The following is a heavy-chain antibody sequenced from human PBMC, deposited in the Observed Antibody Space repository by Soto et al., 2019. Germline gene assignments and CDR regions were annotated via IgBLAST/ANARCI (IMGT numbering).Heavy chain of an antibody. CDR2: INHSGST. CDR1: GGSFSGYY. Sequence: QVQLQQWGAGLLKPSETLSLTCAVYGGSFSGYYWSWIRQPPGKGLEWIGEINHSGSTNYNPSLKSRVTISVDTSKNQFSPKLSSVTAADTAVYYCARGPAALMTTVTSYYFDYWGQGTLVTVSS. J-gene: IGHJ4*02. CDR3: ARGPAALMTTVTSYYFDY. D-gene: IGHD4-17*01. V-gene: IGHV4-34*01.